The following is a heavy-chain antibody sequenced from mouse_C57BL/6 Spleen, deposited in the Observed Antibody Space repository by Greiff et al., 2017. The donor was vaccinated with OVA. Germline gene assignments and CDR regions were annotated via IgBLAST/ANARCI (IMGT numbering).Heavy chain of an antibody. Sequence: VQLQQSGAELVRPGASVKLSCKASGYTFTDYYINWVKQRPGQGLEWIARIYPGSGNTYYNEKFKGKATLTAEKSSSTAYMQLSSLTSEDSAVYFCAREEDNYFDYWGQGTTLTVSS. CDR1: GYTFTDYY. V-gene: IGHV1-76*01. CDR3: AREEDNYFDY. CDR2: IYPGSGNT. J-gene: IGHJ2*01.